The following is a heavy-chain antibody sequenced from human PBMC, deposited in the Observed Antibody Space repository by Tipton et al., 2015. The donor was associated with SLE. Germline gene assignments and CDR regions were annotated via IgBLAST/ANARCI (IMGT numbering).Heavy chain of an antibody. CDR3: ARWAGPTVNFDY. CDR1: GGSISSYY. V-gene: IGHV4-59*01. CDR2: IYYSGST. J-gene: IGHJ4*02. Sequence: TLSLTCTVSGGSISSYYWSWIRQPPGKGLEWIGCIYYSGSTNYNPSLKSRVTISVDTSKNQFSPKLSSVTAADTAVYYCARWAGPTVNFDYWGQGTLVTVSS. D-gene: IGHD4-11*01.